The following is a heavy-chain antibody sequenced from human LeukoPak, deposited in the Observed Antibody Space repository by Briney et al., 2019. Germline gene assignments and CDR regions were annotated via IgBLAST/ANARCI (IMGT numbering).Heavy chain of an antibody. CDR2: IYHSGST. CDR1: GYSISSGYY. Sequence: SETLSLTCAVSGYSISSGYYWGWIRQPPGKGLEWIGSIYHSGSTYYNPSLKSRVTISVDTSKNQFSLKLSSATAADTAVYYCARQGPYNTIFGVVIKRGDFDYWGQGTLVTVSS. V-gene: IGHV4-38-2*01. D-gene: IGHD3-3*01. J-gene: IGHJ4*02. CDR3: ARQGPYNTIFGVVIKRGDFDY.